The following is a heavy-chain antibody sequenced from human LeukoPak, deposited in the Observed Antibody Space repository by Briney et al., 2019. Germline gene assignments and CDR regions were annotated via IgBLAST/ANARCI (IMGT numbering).Heavy chain of an antibody. CDR2: ISGSGDSA. CDR3: AKRHLYGDYIHYYYMDV. CDR1: GFTFSNYA. V-gene: IGHV3-23*01. J-gene: IGHJ6*03. Sequence: GGSLRLSCAASGFTFSNYAISWVRQAPGKGLEWVSAISGSGDSAYYADSVKGRFTISRDNSKNTLYLQMNSLRAEDTAVYYCAKRHLYGDYIHYYYMDVWGKGTTVTVSS. D-gene: IGHD4-17*01.